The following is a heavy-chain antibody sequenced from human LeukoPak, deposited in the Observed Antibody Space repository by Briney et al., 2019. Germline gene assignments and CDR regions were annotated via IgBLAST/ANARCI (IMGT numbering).Heavy chain of an antibody. V-gene: IGHV3-48*03. Sequence: GGSLRLSCAASGFTFSSYEFYWVRQAPGKGLEWISYISSSSTIIKYADSVRGRFTISRDDARESLYLQMSSLRADDTAIYYCGASRQYVGAFDIWGQGTLVTVSS. J-gene: IGHJ3*02. CDR1: GFTFSSYE. D-gene: IGHD3-16*01. CDR2: ISSSSTII. CDR3: GASRQYVGAFDI.